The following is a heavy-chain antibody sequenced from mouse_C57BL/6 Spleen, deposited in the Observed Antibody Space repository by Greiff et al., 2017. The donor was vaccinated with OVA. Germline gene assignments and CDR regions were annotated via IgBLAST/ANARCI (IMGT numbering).Heavy chain of an antibody. CDR3: ARQRDYGSSYPAWFAY. CDR1: GYTFTSYW. D-gene: IGHD1-1*01. J-gene: IGHJ3*01. CDR2: INPSNGGT. Sequence: QVQLQQPGTELVKPGASVKLSCKASGYTFTSYWMHWVKQRPGQGLEWIGNINPSNGGTNYNEKFKSKATLTVDKSSSTAYMQLSSLTSEDAAVYYCARQRDYGSSYPAWFAYWGQGTLVTVSA. V-gene: IGHV1-53*01.